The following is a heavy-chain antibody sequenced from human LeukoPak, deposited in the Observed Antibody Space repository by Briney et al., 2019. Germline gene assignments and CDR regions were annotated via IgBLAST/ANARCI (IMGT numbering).Heavy chain of an antibody. D-gene: IGHD4-17*01. CDR3: ARGNGDYVEYFQH. V-gene: IGHV4-59*01. CDR2: VSYSGTT. Sequence: SETLSLNCSVSGGSISSYYWSWIRQPPGKGLEGIGCVSYSGTTKYSPSLKSRVTISVDTSKNQFSLKLSSVTAADTAVYYCARGNGDYVEYFQHWGQGTLVTVSS. J-gene: IGHJ1*01. CDR1: GGSISSYY.